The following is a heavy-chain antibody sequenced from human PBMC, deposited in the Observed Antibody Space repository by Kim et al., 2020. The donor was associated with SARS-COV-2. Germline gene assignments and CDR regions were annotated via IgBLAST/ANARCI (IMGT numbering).Heavy chain of an antibody. Sequence: YNDYAVTMKRRITINPDTSKNQFSLQLNSVTPEHTAVYYCARDFRAWAFDIWGQGTMVTVSS. CDR3: ARDFRAWAFDI. V-gene: IGHV6-1*01. CDR2: YN. J-gene: IGHJ3*02.